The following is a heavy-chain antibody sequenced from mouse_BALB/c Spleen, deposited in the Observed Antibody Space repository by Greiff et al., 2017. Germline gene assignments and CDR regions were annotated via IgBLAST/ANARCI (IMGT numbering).Heavy chain of an antibody. CDR3: ARESTTFYFDY. V-gene: IGHV14-1*02. CDR1: GFNIKDYY. CDR2: IDPENGDT. D-gene: IGHD2-14*01. Sequence: VQLQQSGAELVRSGASVKLSCTASGFNIKDYYMHWVKQRPEQGLEWIGWIDPENGDTEYDPKFQGKASITADTSSNTAYLQLSSLTSEDTAVYYCARESTTFYFDYWGQGTTLTVSS. J-gene: IGHJ2*01.